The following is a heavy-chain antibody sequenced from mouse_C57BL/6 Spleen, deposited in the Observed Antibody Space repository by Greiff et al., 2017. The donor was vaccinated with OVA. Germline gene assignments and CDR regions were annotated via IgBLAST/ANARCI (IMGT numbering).Heavy chain of an antibody. J-gene: IGHJ1*03. CDR1: GFNIKNTY. V-gene: IGHV14-3*01. D-gene: IGHD3-3*01. Sequence: EVQLQQSVAELVRPGASVKLSCTASGFNIKNTYMHWVKQRPEQGLEWIGRIDPANGNTKYAPKFQGKANITADTSSSTAYLQRSSLTSEDAAIYCCARAWAGNWYFDVWGTGTTVTVSS. CDR2: IDPANGNT. CDR3: ARAWAGNWYFDV.